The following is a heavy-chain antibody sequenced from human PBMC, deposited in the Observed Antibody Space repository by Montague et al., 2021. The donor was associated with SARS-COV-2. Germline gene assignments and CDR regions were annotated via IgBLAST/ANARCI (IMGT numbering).Heavy chain of an antibody. V-gene: IGHV3-48*02. J-gene: IGHJ6*02. D-gene: IGHD3-10*01. CDR1: GFTFSSYS. CDR2: ISSRSSSE. Sequence: SLRLSCAASGFTFSSYSMNWVRQAPGKGLEWISYISSRSSSEYFADPVKGRFTVFRDNARTSLYLQMNSLRDEDTAVYYCARAFLGVGENGGYGLDVWGQGTTVIGSS. CDR3: ARAFLGVGENGGYGLDV.